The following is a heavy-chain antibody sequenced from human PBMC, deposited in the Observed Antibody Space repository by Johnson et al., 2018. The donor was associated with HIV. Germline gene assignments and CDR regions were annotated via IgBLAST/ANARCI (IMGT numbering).Heavy chain of an antibody. J-gene: IGHJ3*02. Sequence: EVQLLESGGGLVKPGGSLRLSCAASGFTFDDYAMHWVRQAPGKGLEWVSGISWTSGSIGYADSVKGRFTISRDNAKNSLYLQMNSLRAEDTALYYCAKDIELEPREGAFDSWGQWTIVTVSS. CDR3: AKDIELEPREGAFDS. CDR2: ISWTSGSI. CDR1: GFTFDDYA. V-gene: IGHV3-9*01. D-gene: IGHD1-14*01.